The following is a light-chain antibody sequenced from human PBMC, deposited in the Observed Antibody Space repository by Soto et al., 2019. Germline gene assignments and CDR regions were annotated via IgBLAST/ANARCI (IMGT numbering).Light chain of an antibody. CDR3: QQYENYWT. V-gene: IGKV1D-13*01. CDR2: DAS. Sequence: IHLTQSPSSLSASVGDRVTISCRATQGIGTYLTWYQQKPGRAPKLLIYDASNLDSGVPSRFSGSGSGTEFSLTISNLQPDDCATYYCQQYENYWTFGQGTKVDI. CDR1: QGIGTY. J-gene: IGKJ1*01.